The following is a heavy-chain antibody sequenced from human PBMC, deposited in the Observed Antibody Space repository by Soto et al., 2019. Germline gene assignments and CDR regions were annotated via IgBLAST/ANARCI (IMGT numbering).Heavy chain of an antibody. CDR2: ISSDGTKK. J-gene: IGHJ6*02. Sequence: QVQLVESGGGVVLPGGSLRLSCAASGFAFETFAMHWVRQAPGKGLEWVALISSDGTKKHLADAVKGRFTISRDNSKKIVYFMMQSLRGEDSAIYYCAKATAAAYHYYYYGLDVWGQGTTVSVSS. CDR3: AKATAAAYHYYYYGLDV. D-gene: IGHD6-13*01. CDR1: GFAFETFA. V-gene: IGHV3-30*14.